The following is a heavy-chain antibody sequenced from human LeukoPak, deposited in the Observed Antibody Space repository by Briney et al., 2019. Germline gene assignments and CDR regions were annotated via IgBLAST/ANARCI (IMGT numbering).Heavy chain of an antibody. CDR2: IWYDGSNK. J-gene: IGHJ6*02. Sequence: GGSLRLSCAASGFTFSSYGMHWVRQAPGKGLEWVAVIWYDGSNKYYADSVKGRFTISRDNSKNTLYLQMNSLRAEDTAVYYCARESANGYSSGWYPYYYYGMDVWGQGTTVTVSS. CDR3: ARESANGYSSGWYPYYYYGMDV. V-gene: IGHV3-33*01. CDR1: GFTFSSYG. D-gene: IGHD6-19*01.